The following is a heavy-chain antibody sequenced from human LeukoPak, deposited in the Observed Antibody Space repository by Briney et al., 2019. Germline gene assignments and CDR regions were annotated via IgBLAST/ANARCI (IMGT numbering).Heavy chain of an antibody. V-gene: IGHV4-61*02. D-gene: IGHD3-16*01. CDR2: IHSSGST. Sequence: PSETLSLTCTVSGGSINSGNYYWNWIRQPAGKGLEWIGRIHSSGSTIYNPSLNSRVTISVDTSKNHFSLKLSSLTAADTAMYYCARGQDYVWGSPTIWGQGTLVTVSS. CDR3: ARGQDYVWGSPTI. CDR1: GGSINSGNYY. J-gene: IGHJ4*02.